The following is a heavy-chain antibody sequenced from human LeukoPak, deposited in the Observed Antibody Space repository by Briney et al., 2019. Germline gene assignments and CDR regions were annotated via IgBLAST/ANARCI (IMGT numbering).Heavy chain of an antibody. CDR2: ISGSGNGT. J-gene: IGHJ4*02. CDR1: GFTFRTYA. Sequence: PGGSLRLSCTASGFTFRTYAMNWVRQAPGKGLEWLSGISGSGNGTYYADSVKGRFIISRDNSKNMVYLQMNSLTVEDTATYYCAKRTMSAFDSWGQGTVLIVS. CDR3: AKRTMSAFDS. V-gene: IGHV3-23*01.